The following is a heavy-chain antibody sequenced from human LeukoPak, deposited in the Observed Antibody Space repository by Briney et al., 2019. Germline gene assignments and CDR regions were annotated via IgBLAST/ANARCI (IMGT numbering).Heavy chain of an antibody. CDR2: VSGSGAST. Sequence: SGGSLRLSCAASGFTFSSYAMSWVRQAPGNGLEWVSAVSGSGASTYYADPVKGRFTISRDNSRNTLYLQMNSLRAEDTAVYFCAKRGVVILVFLVGYHKEAYYFDSWGQGTLVIVSS. CDR3: AKRGVVILVFLVGYHKEAYYFDS. D-gene: IGHD3/OR15-3a*01. V-gene: IGHV3-23*01. J-gene: IGHJ4*02. CDR1: GFTFSSYA.